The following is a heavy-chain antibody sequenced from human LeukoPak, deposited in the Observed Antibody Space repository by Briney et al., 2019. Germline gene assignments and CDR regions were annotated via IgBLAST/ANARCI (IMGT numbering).Heavy chain of an antibody. CDR2: IYHSGST. CDR3: ARGRNWFDP. Sequence: SETLSLTCTVSGYSISSGYYWGWIRQPPGKGLEWIGSIYHSGSTYYNPSLKSRVTISVDTSKNQFSLKLSSVTAADTAVYYCARGRNWFDPWGQGTLVTVSS. V-gene: IGHV4-38-2*02. CDR1: GYSISSGYY. J-gene: IGHJ5*02.